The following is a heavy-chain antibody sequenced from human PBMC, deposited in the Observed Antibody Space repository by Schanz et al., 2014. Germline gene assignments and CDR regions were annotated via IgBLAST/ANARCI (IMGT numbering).Heavy chain of an antibody. Sequence: EVHLVESGGGLVQPGGSLRLSCAASGFTFSSSWMHWVRQAPGKGLVWVSRTSHDGSFTTFADSVKGRFTISRDNSKNTLYLQMNSLRDEDTAMYYCARRVPYSFGLDVWGQGATVTVSS. D-gene: IGHD1-1*01. V-gene: IGHV3-74*01. CDR1: GFTFSSSW. CDR2: TSHDGSFT. CDR3: ARRVPYSFGLDV. J-gene: IGHJ6*02.